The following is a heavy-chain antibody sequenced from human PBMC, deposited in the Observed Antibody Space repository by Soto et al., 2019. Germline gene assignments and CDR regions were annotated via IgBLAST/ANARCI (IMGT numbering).Heavy chain of an antibody. V-gene: IGHV4-30-2*01. Sequence: QLQLQESGSGLVKPSQTLSLTCAVSGGSITSGTYFWSWIRQPPGKGLEWIGHINHSGSTYYNPSLQSRLTISVDRSKNQCSLKLNSVTAADTAVYYCARARLRRTGRAFDMWGQGTMVTVSS. CDR1: GGSITSGTYF. CDR3: ARARLRRTGRAFDM. J-gene: IGHJ3*02. D-gene: IGHD2-21*02. CDR2: INHSGST.